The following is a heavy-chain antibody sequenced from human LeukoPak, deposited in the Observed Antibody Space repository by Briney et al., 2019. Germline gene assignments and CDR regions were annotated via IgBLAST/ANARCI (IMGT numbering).Heavy chain of an antibody. D-gene: IGHD6-13*01. CDR1: GGSISSSSYY. Sequence: PSETLSLTCTVSGGSISSSSYYWGWIRQPPGKGLEWIGSIYYSGSTYYNPSLKSRVTISVDTSKNQFSLKLSSVTAADTAVYYCARVFSLSQQLKWFDPWGQGTLVTVSS. CDR2: IYYSGST. J-gene: IGHJ5*02. V-gene: IGHV4-39*07. CDR3: ARVFSLSQQLKWFDP.